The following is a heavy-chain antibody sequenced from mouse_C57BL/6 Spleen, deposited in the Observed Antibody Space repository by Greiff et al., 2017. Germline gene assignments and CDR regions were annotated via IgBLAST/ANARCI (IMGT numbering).Heavy chain of an antibody. CDR3: AKNSYYGGKNAMDY. D-gene: IGHD1-1*01. CDR1: GFSLTSYG. V-gene: IGHV2-5*01. Sequence: VQLQQSGPGLVQPSQSLSITCTVSGFSLTSYGVHWVRQSPGKGLEWLGVIWRGGSTDYNAAFMSRLSITKDNSKSQVFFKMNSLQADDTDIYYCAKNSYYGGKNAMDYWGQGTSVTVSS. CDR2: IWRGGST. J-gene: IGHJ4*01.